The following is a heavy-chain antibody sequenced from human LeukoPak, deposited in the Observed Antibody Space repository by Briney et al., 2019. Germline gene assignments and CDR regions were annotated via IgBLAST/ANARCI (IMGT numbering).Heavy chain of an antibody. Sequence: PGGSLRLSCAASGFTVSNSYMSWVRQAPGKGLEWVSVIYSGGSTYYADSVKGRFTIPRGNSKNTLYLQMNSLRAEDTAMYYCARRGNSGHSLDYWGQGTLVTVSS. CDR2: IYSGGST. CDR1: GFTVSNSY. D-gene: IGHD3-22*01. V-gene: IGHV3-53*01. CDR3: ARRGNSGHSLDY. J-gene: IGHJ4*02.